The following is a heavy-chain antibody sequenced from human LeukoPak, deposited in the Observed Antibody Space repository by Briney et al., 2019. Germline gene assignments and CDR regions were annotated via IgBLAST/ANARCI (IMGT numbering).Heavy chain of an antibody. Sequence: PSETLSLTCTVSGCSISSYYWSWIRQPPGKGLEWIGYIYYSGSTNYNPPLKSRVTISVDTSKNQFSLKLSSVTAADTAVYYCARGLRGVVVGYYYYMDVWGKGTTVTISS. CDR3: ARGLRGVVVGYYYYMDV. V-gene: IGHV4-59*01. CDR1: GCSISSYY. CDR2: IYYSGST. D-gene: IGHD2-15*01. J-gene: IGHJ6*03.